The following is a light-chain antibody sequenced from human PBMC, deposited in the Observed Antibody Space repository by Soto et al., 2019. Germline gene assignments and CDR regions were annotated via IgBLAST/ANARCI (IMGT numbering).Light chain of an antibody. CDR3: QQYGRSPLT. J-gene: IGKJ4*01. CDR2: GAS. CDR1: QSVTSNS. V-gene: IGKV3-20*01. Sequence: EIVLTQSPGTLSLSPGERATLSCRASQSVTSNSLAWYQQRPGQAPRLLIHGASTRATNIPDRFSGSGSGTDFTLSISRLEPEDSAVYYCQQYGRSPLTFGGGTKVEIK.